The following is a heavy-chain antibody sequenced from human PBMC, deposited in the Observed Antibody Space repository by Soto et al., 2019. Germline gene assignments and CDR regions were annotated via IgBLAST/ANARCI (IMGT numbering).Heavy chain of an antibody. V-gene: IGHV4-39*01. CDR2: IYCSGST. D-gene: IGHD3-9*01. J-gene: IGHJ3*02. CDR3: AGLNFDILPAYYAFYI. Sequence: SETLSLTCTVSGGSISSNNYYWGWIRQQTGKGLEWIGSIYCSGSTYYNPSLKSRLTISLDTPKNQFSLKLSSVTAADTAVYYCAGLNFDILPAYYAFYIWGQGTTVTVSS. CDR1: GGSISSNNYY.